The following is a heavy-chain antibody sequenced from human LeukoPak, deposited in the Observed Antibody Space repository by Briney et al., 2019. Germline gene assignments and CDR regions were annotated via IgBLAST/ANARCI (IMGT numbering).Heavy chain of an antibody. J-gene: IGHJ5*02. Sequence: ETLSLTCTVSGGSISSYYWSWVRQAPGKGLEWVSVIYSGGSTYYADSVKGRFTISRDNSKNTLYLQMNSLRAEDTAVYYCARDQHSGSYSPWGQGTLVTVSS. CDR3: ARDQHSGSYSP. CDR1: GGSISSYY. CDR2: IYSGGST. V-gene: IGHV3-53*01. D-gene: IGHD1-26*01.